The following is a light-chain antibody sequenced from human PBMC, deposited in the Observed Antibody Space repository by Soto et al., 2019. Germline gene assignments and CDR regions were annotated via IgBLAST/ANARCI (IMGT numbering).Light chain of an antibody. V-gene: IGKV3-11*01. CDR2: EAS. J-gene: IGKJ4*01. CDR1: QSVGTI. CDR3: QQRADWPLT. Sequence: EIVLTQSPATLSSSPGERATLSCRASQSVGTILAWYQQKPGQAPRLLIYEASNRDAGIPARFSGSGSGTDFTLAISSLEPEDFAVYYCQQRADWPLTFGGGTKVDIK.